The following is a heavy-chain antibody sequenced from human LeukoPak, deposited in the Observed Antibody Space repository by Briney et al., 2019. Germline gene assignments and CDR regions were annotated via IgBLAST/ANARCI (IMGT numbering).Heavy chain of an antibody. CDR2: MNPNSGNT. V-gene: IGHV1-8*01. CDR3: ARGSRDCSSASCYNY. Sequence: ASVKVSCKASGYTFSDFDINWVRQATGQGPEWIGWMNPNSGNTGYAQKFQGRVTVTRISSISTAYMEVSGLRPDDTAVYYCARGSRDCSSASCYNYWGQGSLVTVSS. D-gene: IGHD2-2*02. J-gene: IGHJ4*02. CDR1: GYTFSDFD.